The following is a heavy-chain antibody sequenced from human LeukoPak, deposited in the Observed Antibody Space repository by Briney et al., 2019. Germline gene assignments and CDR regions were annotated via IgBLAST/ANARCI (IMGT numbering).Heavy chain of an antibody. CDR1: GFTFSSYE. J-gene: IGHJ4*02. CDR2: IKSKTDGGTT. CDR3: TTQGMATISSYYFDY. V-gene: IGHV3-15*01. D-gene: IGHD5-24*01. Sequence: GGSLRLSCAASGFTFSSYEMSWVRQAPGKGLEWVGRIKSKTDGGTTDYAAPVKGRFTISRDDSKNTLYLQMNSLKTEDTAVYYCTTQGMATISSYYFDYWGQGTLVTVSS.